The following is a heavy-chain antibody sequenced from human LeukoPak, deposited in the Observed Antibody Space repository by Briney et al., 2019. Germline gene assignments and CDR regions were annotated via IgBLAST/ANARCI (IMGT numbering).Heavy chain of an antibody. CDR2: ISSSSSYI. D-gene: IGHD3-10*01. CDR1: GTRVSDNY. J-gene: IGHJ3*01. Sequence: GGSLRLSCEASGTRVSDNYMYWVRQAPGKGLEWVSSISSSSSYIYYADSVKGRFTISRDNAKNSLYLQLSSLRVEDMGVYYCARDGETAAPWALDLWGQGTVVSVSS. CDR3: ARDGETAAPWALDL. V-gene: IGHV3-21*01.